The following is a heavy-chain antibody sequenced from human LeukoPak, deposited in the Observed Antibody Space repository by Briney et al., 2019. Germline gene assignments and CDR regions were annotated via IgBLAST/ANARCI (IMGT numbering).Heavy chain of an antibody. D-gene: IGHD2-15*01. CDR3: AKDDCSGGSCYSVFDY. V-gene: IGHV3-43*02. CDR2: ISGDGGST. CDR1: GFTVDDYA. J-gene: IGHJ4*02. Sequence: QPGGSLRLSCAASGFTVDDYAMHWVRQAPGKGLEWVSLISGDGGSTYYADSVKGRFTISRDNSKNSLYLQMNSLRTEDTALYYCAKDDCSGGSCYSVFDYWGQGTLVTVSS.